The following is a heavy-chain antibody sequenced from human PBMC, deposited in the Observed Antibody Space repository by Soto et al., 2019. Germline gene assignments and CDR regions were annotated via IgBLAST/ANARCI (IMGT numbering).Heavy chain of an antibody. J-gene: IGHJ4*02. D-gene: IGHD3-10*01. CDR3: VPGSYSSDQPLDY. CDR1: GFTFSSFG. V-gene: IGHV3-30*03. Sequence: QVQLVESGGGVVQPGRSLRLSCAASGFTFSSFGMHWVRRAPRKGLEWVAAISNDGNHKYYADSVKGRFTISRDNSIITLYLQMNSLTTDDTAVSHCVPGSYSSDQPLDYWGQGALGTVAS. CDR2: ISNDGNHK.